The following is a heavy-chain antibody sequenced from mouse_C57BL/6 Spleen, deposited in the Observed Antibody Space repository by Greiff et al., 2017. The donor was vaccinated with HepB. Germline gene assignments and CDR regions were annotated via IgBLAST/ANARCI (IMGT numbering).Heavy chain of an antibody. CDR3: ARGGYYLHWYFDV. V-gene: IGHV1-20*01. J-gene: IGHJ1*03. D-gene: IGHD2-3*01. CDR1: GYSFTGYF. Sequence: EVKLVESGPELVKPGDSVKISCKASGYSFTGYFMNWVMQSHGKSLEWIGRINPYNGDTFYNQKFKGKATLTVDKSSSTAHMELRSLTSEDSAVYYCARGGYYLHWYFDVWGTGTTVTVSS. CDR2: INPYNGDT.